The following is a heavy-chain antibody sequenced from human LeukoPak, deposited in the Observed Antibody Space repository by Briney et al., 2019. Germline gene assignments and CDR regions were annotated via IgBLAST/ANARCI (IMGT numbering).Heavy chain of an antibody. Sequence: PGGSLRLSCAASGFTFSSYWMSWVRQAPGKGLEWVSAISGSGGSTYYADSVKGRFTISRDNSKNTLYLQMNSLRAEDTAVYYCAKDRSSGWYFDYWGQGTLVTVSS. CDR1: GFTFSSYW. CDR3: AKDRSSGWYFDY. D-gene: IGHD6-19*01. CDR2: ISGSGGST. V-gene: IGHV3-23*01. J-gene: IGHJ4*02.